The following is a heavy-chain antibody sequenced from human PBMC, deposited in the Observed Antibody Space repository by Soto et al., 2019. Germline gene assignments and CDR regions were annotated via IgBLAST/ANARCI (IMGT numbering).Heavy chain of an antibody. CDR2: IGWNSDNV. CDR3: VKDLDRVGPPVSYGLDV. CDR1: GFTFDDYS. V-gene: IGHV3-9*01. J-gene: IGHJ6*02. D-gene: IGHD2-15*01. Sequence: EVQLVESGGGLVQPGRSLRLSCAASGFTFDDYSMHWVRQPPGKGLEWVSCIGWNSDNVAYADSVKGRFTISRDNAKSSLYLQMNSLRAEDTALYYCVKDLDRVGPPVSYGLDVWGQGTTVTVSS.